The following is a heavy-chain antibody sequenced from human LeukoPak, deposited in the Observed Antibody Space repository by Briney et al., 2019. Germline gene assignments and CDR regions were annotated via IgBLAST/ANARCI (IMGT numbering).Heavy chain of an antibody. Sequence: ASVKVSCKASGYTFTSYDINCVRQATGQGLEWMGWMNPNSGNPGYAQKFQGRVTITSNNSISTADMELSSLRSEDTAVYYCARVESVARRTRFDYWGQGTLVTVSS. J-gene: IGHJ4*02. CDR2: MNPNSGNP. CDR3: ARVESVARRTRFDY. CDR1: GYTFTSYD. V-gene: IGHV1-8*03. D-gene: IGHD6-19*01.